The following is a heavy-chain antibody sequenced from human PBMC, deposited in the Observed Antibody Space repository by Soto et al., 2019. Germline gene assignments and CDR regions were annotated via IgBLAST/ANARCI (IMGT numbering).Heavy chain of an antibody. CDR3: VRGGDGYDPFDY. D-gene: IGHD5-18*01. V-gene: IGHV4-4*02. CDR2: IYHTGTT. J-gene: IGHJ4*02. Sequence: SETLSLTCDVSGGSISTGSNWWNWVRQPQGKGLEWIGQIYHTGTTNYNPSRKSRVTISVDKSKNQFSLKLSSVTAADSAVYHCVRGGDGYDPFDYWGQGALVTVSS. CDR1: GGSISTGSNW.